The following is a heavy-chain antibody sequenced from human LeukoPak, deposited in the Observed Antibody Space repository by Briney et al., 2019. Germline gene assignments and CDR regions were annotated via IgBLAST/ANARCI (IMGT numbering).Heavy chain of an antibody. CDR3: ASRRLARCLDP. Sequence: ASVKVSCKASGYTSTSYDINWVRQATGQGLEWMGWMNPNSGNTGYAQKFQGRVTMTRDTSISTAYMELSRLRSDDTAVYYCASRRLARCLDPWGQGTLVTVSS. J-gene: IGHJ5*02. D-gene: IGHD3-9*01. CDR1: GYTSTSYD. CDR2: MNPNSGNT. V-gene: IGHV1-8*01.